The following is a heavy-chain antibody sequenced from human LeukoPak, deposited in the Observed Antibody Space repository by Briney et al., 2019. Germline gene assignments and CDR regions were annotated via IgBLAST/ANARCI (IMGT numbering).Heavy chain of an antibody. D-gene: IGHD5-12*01. CDR3: ARGTTPGYSGHGGALDAFDI. CDR2: INHSGST. V-gene: IGHV4-61*10. CDR1: GGSISSGSYY. Sequence: SETLSLTCTVSGGSISSGSYYWSWIRQPAGKGLEWIGEINHSGSTNYNPSLKSRVTISVDTSKNQFSLKLSSVTAADTAVYYCARGTTPGYSGHGGALDAFDIWGQGTMVTVSS. J-gene: IGHJ3*02.